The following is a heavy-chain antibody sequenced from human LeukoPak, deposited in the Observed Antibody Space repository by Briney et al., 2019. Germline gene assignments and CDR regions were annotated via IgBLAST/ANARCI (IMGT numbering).Heavy chain of an antibody. Sequence: SETLSLTSTVPGGSISSHYWSWIRQPPGKGLGWIGYIYYSGSTNYNPSLKSRVTISVDTSKNQFSLKLSSVTAADTAGYYCARGAYSSSSGYYFDYWGQGTLVTVSS. CDR3: ARGAYSSSSGYYFDY. V-gene: IGHV4-59*11. J-gene: IGHJ4*02. CDR1: GGSISSHY. CDR2: IYYSGST. D-gene: IGHD6-6*01.